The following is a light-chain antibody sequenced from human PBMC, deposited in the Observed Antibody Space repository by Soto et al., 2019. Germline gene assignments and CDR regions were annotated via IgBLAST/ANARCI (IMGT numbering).Light chain of an antibody. Sequence: QSALTQPPSVSGAPGQRVTISCTGSSSNIGAGYGVHWYQHFPGTAPKLLIYGNSNRPSGVPDRFSGSKSGTSASLAITGLQAEDEADYYCQSYDSSLSGPVFGGGTKLTVL. V-gene: IGLV1-40*01. CDR3: QSYDSSLSGPV. CDR2: GNS. CDR1: SSNIGAGYG. J-gene: IGLJ3*02.